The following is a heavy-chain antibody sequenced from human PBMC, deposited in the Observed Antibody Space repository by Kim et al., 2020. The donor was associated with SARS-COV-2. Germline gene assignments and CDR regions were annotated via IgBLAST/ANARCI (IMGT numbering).Heavy chain of an antibody. CDR3: ARPGALYYFDY. V-gene: IGHV4-39*01. CDR1: GGSISSSSYY. Sequence: SETLSLTCTVSGGSISSSSYYWGWIRQPPGKGLEWIGSIYYSGSTYYNPSLKSRVTISVDTSKNQFSLKLSSVTAADTAVYYCARPGALYYFDYWGQGTL. J-gene: IGHJ4*02. CDR2: IYYSGST.